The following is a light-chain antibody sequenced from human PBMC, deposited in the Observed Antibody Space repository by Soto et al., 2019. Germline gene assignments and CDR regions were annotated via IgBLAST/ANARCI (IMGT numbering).Light chain of an antibody. CDR3: QQSYSSHPT. CDR1: QDISNY. CDR2: DAS. J-gene: IGKJ1*01. V-gene: IGKV1-39*01. Sequence: DIQMTQSPSSLSASVGDRVTLTCRASQDISNYLNWYQQKPGKATKLLIYDASNLETGVPSRFSGSRSGPDFTLTISSLQPEDFATYYCQQSYSSHPTFGQGTKVDIK.